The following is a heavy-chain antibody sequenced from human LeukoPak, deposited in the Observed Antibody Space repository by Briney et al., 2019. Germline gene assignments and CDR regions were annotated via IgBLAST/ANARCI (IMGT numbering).Heavy chain of an antibody. Sequence: SVKVSCKASGGTFSSYAISWVRQAPGQGLEWMGRIIPILGIANYAQKFQGRVTITADKSTSTAYMELSSLRSEDTAVYYCARDHSRSGYERPYYYGMDVWGQGTTVTVSS. CDR3: ARDHSRSGYERPYYYGMDV. D-gene: IGHD5-12*01. V-gene: IGHV1-69*04. J-gene: IGHJ6*02. CDR2: IIPILGIA. CDR1: GGTFSSYA.